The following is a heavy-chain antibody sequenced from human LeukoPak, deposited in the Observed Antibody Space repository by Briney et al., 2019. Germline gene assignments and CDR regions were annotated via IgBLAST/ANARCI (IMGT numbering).Heavy chain of an antibody. CDR2: IYSGGST. CDR1: GFTVSSNY. Sequence: GGSLRLSCAASGFTVSSNYMSWVRQAPGKGLEWVSVIYSGGSTYYADSVKGRFTISRDNSKNTVYLQMNSLRAEDTAVYYCARLYYDFWSGYAQPHDAFDIWGQGTMVTVSS. V-gene: IGHV3-53*01. CDR3: ARLYYDFWSGYAQPHDAFDI. J-gene: IGHJ3*02. D-gene: IGHD3-3*01.